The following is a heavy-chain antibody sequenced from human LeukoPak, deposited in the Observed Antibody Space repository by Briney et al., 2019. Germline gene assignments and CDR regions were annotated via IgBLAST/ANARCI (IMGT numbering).Heavy chain of an antibody. Sequence: PGGSLRLSRAASGFTFSSHWMNWVRQAPGKGLEWVANIKQGGGERNYVDSVKGRFTVSRDDAKSSLYLQMNSLRAEDTAIYYCARGPNYGSRTDYLDYWGQGTLVTVSS. CDR3: ARGPNYGSRTDYLDY. CDR1: GFTFSSHW. CDR2: IKQGGGER. J-gene: IGHJ4*02. D-gene: IGHD4-17*01. V-gene: IGHV3-7*03.